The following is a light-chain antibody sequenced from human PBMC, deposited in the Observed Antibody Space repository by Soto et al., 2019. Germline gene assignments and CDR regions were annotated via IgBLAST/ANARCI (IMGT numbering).Light chain of an antibody. V-gene: IGKV3-20*01. CDR2: GAS. Sequence: EIVLTQSPCTLSLSPGERATLCCRASQSVSNTYLAWYQQKPGQTPRLLIYGASSRATGIPDRFSGSGSGTDFTLTISRLEPEDFAVYYCQQYGSSITFGQGTRLEIK. J-gene: IGKJ5*01. CDR3: QQYGSSIT. CDR1: QSVSNTY.